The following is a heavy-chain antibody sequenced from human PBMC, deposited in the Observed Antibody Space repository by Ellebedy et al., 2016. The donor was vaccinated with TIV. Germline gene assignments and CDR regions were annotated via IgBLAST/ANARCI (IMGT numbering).Heavy chain of an antibody. CDR3: ARIGYSSSDFDF. V-gene: IGHV3-72*01. D-gene: IGHD4-23*01. J-gene: IGHJ4*02. CDR1: GFTFSNYD. Sequence: GESLKISCAAPGFTFSNYDMRWVRQAPGKGLEWVGRIGDKANSHFTQYASSVTGRFTISRDDSKNSLSLQMNSLNTADTALYYCARIGYSSSDFDFWGQGTLVTVSS. CDR2: IGDKANSHFT.